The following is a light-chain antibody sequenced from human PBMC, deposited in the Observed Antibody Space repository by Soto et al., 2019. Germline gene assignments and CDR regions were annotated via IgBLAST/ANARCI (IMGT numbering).Light chain of an antibody. CDR2: DAY. CDR3: QQYGTSPRT. Sequence: ENVLTQSPGTLSLSPGERVTLSCRASQDIRSHLAWYQQKPGQAPRLLIFDAYSRATGIPDRFSGSGSGTDFTLSISRLEPEEFAVYYCQQYGTSPRTFGQGTKVDIK. J-gene: IGKJ1*01. CDR1: QDIRSH. V-gene: IGKV3-20*01.